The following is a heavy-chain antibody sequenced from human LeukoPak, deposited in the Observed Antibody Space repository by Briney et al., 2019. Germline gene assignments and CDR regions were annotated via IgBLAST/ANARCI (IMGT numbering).Heavy chain of an antibody. CDR2: ISAYNGNT. J-gene: IGHJ4*02. CDR3: ATSASRLGELSFGY. Sequence: GASVKVSCKASGYTFTSYGISWVRQAPGQGLEWMGWISAYNGNTNYAQKLQGRVTMTTDTSTSTAYMELRSLRSDDTAVYYCATSASRLGELSFGYWGQGTLVTVSS. CDR1: GYTFTSYG. V-gene: IGHV1-18*01. D-gene: IGHD3-16*02.